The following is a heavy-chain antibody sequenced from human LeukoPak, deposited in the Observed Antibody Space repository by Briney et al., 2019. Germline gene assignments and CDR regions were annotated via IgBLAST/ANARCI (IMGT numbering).Heavy chain of an antibody. CDR3: ARDSSWYRPIDY. CDR2: INPNSGGT. CDR1: GYTFTGYY. J-gene: IGHJ4*02. Sequence: EASVKVSCKASGYTFTGYYMHWVRQAPGQGLEWMGWINPNSGGTNYAQKFQGRVTMTRDTSISTAYMELSRLRSDDTAVYYCARDSSWYRPIDYWGQGTLVTVSS. D-gene: IGHD6-13*01. V-gene: IGHV1-2*02.